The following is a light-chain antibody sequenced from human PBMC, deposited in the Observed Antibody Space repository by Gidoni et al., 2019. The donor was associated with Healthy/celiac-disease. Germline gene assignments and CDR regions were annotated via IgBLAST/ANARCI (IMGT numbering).Light chain of an antibody. Sequence: DIQMTPPPSSLSASVGDRVTITCRASQSISSYLNWYQQKPGKAPKLLIYAASSLQSGVPSRFSGSGSGTDFTLTISSLQPEDFATYYCQQSYSTVYTFGQGTKLEIK. V-gene: IGKV1-39*01. J-gene: IGKJ2*01. CDR2: AAS. CDR3: QQSYSTVYT. CDR1: QSISSY.